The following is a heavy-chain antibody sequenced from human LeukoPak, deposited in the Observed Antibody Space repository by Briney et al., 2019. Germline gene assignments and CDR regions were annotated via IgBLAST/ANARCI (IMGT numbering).Heavy chain of an antibody. CDR3: ARAGSTLDWFDP. CDR2: ISSSSNYI. D-gene: IGHD5/OR15-5a*01. CDR1: GFTFSSYS. V-gene: IGHV3-21*01. Sequence: PGGSLRLSCAASGFTFSSYSMNWVRQAPGKGLEWVSSISSSSNYIYYADSVKGRVTISRDNAKNSLYLQMDSLRAEDTAVYYCARAGSTLDWFDPWGQGTLVTVSS. J-gene: IGHJ5*02.